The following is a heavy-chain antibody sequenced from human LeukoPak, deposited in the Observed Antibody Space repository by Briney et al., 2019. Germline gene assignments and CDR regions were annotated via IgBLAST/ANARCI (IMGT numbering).Heavy chain of an antibody. D-gene: IGHD3-22*01. Sequence: PSETLSLTCTVSGGSISSYYWSWIRQPPGKGLEWIGYIYYSGSTNYNPSLKSRVTISVDTSKNQFSLKLSSVTAADTAVYYCARVSSTFAYYHDSSGYYYYFDYWGQGTLVTVSS. J-gene: IGHJ4*02. V-gene: IGHV4-59*01. CDR3: ARVSSTFAYYHDSSGYYYYFDY. CDR2: IYYSGST. CDR1: GGSISSYY.